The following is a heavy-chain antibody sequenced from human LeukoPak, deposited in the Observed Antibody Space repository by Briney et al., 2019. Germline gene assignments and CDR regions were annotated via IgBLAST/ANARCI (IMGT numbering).Heavy chain of an antibody. Sequence: SETLSLTCNVSGGSISSSNWWSWVRQPPGKGLEWIGEIYHSGSTNYNPSLKSRVTISVDKSKNQFSLKLSSVTAADTAVYYCARGDDPYSSSWYWFDPWGQGTLVTVSS. CDR3: ARGDDPYSSSWYWFDP. J-gene: IGHJ5*02. CDR1: GGSISSSNW. CDR2: IYHSGST. V-gene: IGHV4-4*02. D-gene: IGHD6-13*01.